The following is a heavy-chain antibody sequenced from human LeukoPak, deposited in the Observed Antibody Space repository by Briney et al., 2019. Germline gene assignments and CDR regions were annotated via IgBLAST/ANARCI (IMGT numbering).Heavy chain of an antibody. V-gene: IGHV4-59*01. Sequence: TSETLSLTCTVSGGSISSYYWSWIRQPPGKGLEWIGYIYYSGSTNYNPSLKSRVTISVDTSKNQFSLKLSSVTAADTAVHYCARNGHDSSGYYPLTGWGRGTLVTVSS. J-gene: IGHJ4*02. CDR1: GGSISSYY. CDR2: IYYSGST. D-gene: IGHD3-22*01. CDR3: ARNGHDSSGYYPLTG.